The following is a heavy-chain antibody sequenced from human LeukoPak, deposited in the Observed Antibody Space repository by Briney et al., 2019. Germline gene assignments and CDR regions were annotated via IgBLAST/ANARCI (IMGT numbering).Heavy chain of an antibody. CDR2: ISSSSSYI. V-gene: IGHV3-21*01. CDR3: ARSLTTVASLLWFDY. D-gene: IGHD4-23*01. CDR1: GFTFSSYS. J-gene: IGHJ4*02. Sequence: KSGGSLRLSCAASGFTFSSYSMNWVRQAPGKGLEWVSSISSSSSYIYYADSVKGRFTISRDNAKNSLYLQMNSLRAEDTAVYYCARSLTTVASLLWFDYWGQGTLVTVSS.